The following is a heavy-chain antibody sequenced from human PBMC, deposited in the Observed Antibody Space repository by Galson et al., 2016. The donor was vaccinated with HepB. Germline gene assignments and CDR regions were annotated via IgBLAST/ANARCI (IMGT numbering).Heavy chain of an antibody. CDR3: ARDMLTVMVRAEDAFEI. CDR1: GYTFTSYG. D-gene: IGHD5-18*01. Sequence: SVKVSCKASGYTFTSYGISWVRQAPGQGLEWMGWFSAYNGNTNYARKLQGRVTMTTDTSTNTAYMELRSLRSDDTAVYYCARDMLTVMVRAEDAFEIWGQGTMVTVSS. CDR2: FSAYNGNT. J-gene: IGHJ3*02. V-gene: IGHV1-18*01.